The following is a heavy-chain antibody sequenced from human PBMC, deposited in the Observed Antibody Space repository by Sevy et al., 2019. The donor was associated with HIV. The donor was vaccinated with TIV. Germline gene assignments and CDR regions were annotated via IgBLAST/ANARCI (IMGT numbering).Heavy chain of an antibody. J-gene: IGHJ3*02. CDR1: GGPISSYY. Sequence: SETLSLTCTVSGGPISSYYWSWIRQPPGKGLEWIGYIYYSGSTNYNPSLKSRVTISVGTSKNQFSLKLMSMTGAETAVYSCARAAYDSSGYYVDAFDIWGQGTMVTVSS. V-gene: IGHV4-59*01. D-gene: IGHD3-22*01. CDR3: ARAAYDSSGYYVDAFDI. CDR2: IYYSGST.